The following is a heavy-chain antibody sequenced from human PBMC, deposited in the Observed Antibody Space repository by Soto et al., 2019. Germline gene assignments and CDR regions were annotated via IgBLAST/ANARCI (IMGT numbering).Heavy chain of an antibody. D-gene: IGHD6-19*01. V-gene: IGHV6-1*01. CDR3: ARGCLGQWLVQGNNWFVP. CDR2: TYYRSKWYN. Sequence: PSQTLSLTCAISGDSVSSNSAAWNWIRQSPSRGLEWLGRTYYRSKWYNDYAVSVKSRITINPDTSRNQFSLQLNSVTPEDTAVYYCARGCLGQWLVQGNNWFVPGCQGTLVTVSS. J-gene: IGHJ5*02. CDR1: GDSVSSNSAA.